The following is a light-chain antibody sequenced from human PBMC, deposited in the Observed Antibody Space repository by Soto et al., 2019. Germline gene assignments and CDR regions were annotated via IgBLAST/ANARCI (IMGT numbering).Light chain of an antibody. Sequence: QSVLTQPASVSGSPGQSITISCTGTSHDIGGYKYVSWYQQHPGKAPKLMIYEVSNRPSGVSNRFSGSKSGNTASLTISGLHTEDEADYYCCAYTSTSALYVFGTGTKLTVL. CDR2: EVS. CDR3: CAYTSTSALYV. CDR1: SHDIGGYKY. V-gene: IGLV2-14*01. J-gene: IGLJ1*01.